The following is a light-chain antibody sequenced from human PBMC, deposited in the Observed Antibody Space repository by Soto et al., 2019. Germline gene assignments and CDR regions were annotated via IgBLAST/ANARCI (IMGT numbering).Light chain of an antibody. CDR1: SSNIGINT. CDR3: AAWDNSLNGPV. Sequence: QSVLTQPPSASGAPGQRVTISCSGSSSNIGINTVTWYQQLPGTAPKLLIYGNNNRPSGVPDRFSGSKSGTSASLAITGLQSEDEADYYCAAWDNSLNGPVFGRGTKLTVL. J-gene: IGLJ3*02. V-gene: IGLV1-44*01. CDR2: GNN.